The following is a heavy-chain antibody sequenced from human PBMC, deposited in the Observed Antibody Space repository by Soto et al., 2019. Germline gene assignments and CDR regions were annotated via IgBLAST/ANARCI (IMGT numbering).Heavy chain of an antibody. CDR3: ARAPPSGYSPYFDY. Sequence: SETLSLTCAVSGYPISSGYYWGWIRQPPGKGLEWIGSIYHSGSTYYNPSLKSRVTISVDTSKNQFSLKLSSVTAADTAVYYCARAPPSGYSPYFDYWGQGTLVTVSS. D-gene: IGHD3-22*01. V-gene: IGHV4-38-2*01. CDR2: IYHSGST. J-gene: IGHJ4*02. CDR1: GYPISSGYY.